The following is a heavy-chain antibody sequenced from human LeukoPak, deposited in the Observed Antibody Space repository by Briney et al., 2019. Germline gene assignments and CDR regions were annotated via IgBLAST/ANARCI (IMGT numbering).Heavy chain of an antibody. J-gene: IGHJ4*01. D-gene: IGHD6-6*01. V-gene: IGHV3-21*01. CDR2: ISSNNGYI. Sequence: GGSLRLSCAASGFSFSSDGMNWVRQAPGKGLEWVASISSNNGYIYYADSVKGRFTISRDNGENSLHLQMNSLSAEDAAVYYCARDLGTRKSIAFADWGQGTLVTVSS. CDR1: GFSFSSDG. CDR3: ARDLGTRKSIAFAD.